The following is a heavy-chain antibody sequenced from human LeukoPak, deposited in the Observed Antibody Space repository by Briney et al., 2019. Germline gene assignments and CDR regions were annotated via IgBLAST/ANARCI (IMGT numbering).Heavy chain of an antibody. CDR2: IYYSGST. J-gene: IGHJ4*02. CDR3: ARMWGSRENCFDY. V-gene: IGHV4-39*01. CDR1: GGSISSSSYY. D-gene: IGHD6-13*01. Sequence: SETLSLTCTVSGGSISSSSYYWGWIRQPPGKGLEWIGSIYYSGSTYYNPSLKSRVTISVDTSKSQFSLKLSSVTAADTAVYYCARMWGSRENCFDYWGQGTLVTVSS.